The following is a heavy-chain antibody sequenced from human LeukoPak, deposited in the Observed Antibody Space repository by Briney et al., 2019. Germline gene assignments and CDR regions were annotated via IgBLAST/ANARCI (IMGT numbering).Heavy chain of an antibody. Sequence: GGSLRLSCAASGFTFSRYAMIWLRQAPGKGLEWVAVISYDGSNKYYADSVKGRFTISRDNSKNTLYLQMNSLRAEDTAVYYCAKDPQIYGDSLYPFDPWGQGTLVTVSS. J-gene: IGHJ5*02. CDR1: GFTFSRYA. D-gene: IGHD4-17*01. V-gene: IGHV3-30*18. CDR3: AKDPQIYGDSLYPFDP. CDR2: ISYDGSNK.